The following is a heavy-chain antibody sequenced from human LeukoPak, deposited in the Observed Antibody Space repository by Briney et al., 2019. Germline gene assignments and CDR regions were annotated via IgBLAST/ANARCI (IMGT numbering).Heavy chain of an antibody. CDR1: GYTFTGYY. CDR2: TNPNSGGT. Sequence: ASVKVSCKASGYTFTGYYMHWVRQAPGQGLEWMGRTNPNSGGTNYAQKFQGRVTMTRDTSISTAYMELSRLRSDDTAVYYCARSRRDGYNYDYWGQGTLVTVSS. CDR3: ARSRRDGYNYDY. V-gene: IGHV1-2*06. D-gene: IGHD5-24*01. J-gene: IGHJ4*02.